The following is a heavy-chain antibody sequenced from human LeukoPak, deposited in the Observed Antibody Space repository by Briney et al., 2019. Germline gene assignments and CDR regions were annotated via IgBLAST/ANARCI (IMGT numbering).Heavy chain of an antibody. J-gene: IGHJ4*02. CDR3: ARVLAGTYYFDY. D-gene: IGHD1-1*01. V-gene: IGHV1-69*04. Sequence: SVKVSCKASGGTFSSYAISWVRQAPGQGLEWMGRIIPILGIANYAQKFQGRVTITADKSTSTAYMELSSLRSEDTAVYYCARVLAGTYYFDYWGQGPLVTVSS. CDR1: GGTFSSYA. CDR2: IIPILGIA.